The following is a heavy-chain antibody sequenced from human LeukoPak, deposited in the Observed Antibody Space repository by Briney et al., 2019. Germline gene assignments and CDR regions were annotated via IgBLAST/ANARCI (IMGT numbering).Heavy chain of an antibody. Sequence: GGSLRLSCAASGFTFSSYSMNWVRQAPGKGLEWVSSISSSSSSYIYYADSVKGRFTISRDNAKNSLYLQMNSLRAENTAVYYCARVPLESSGWYWYFDYWGQGTLVTVSS. CDR3: ARVPLESSGWYWYFDY. D-gene: IGHD6-19*01. V-gene: IGHV3-21*01. CDR1: GFTFSSYS. J-gene: IGHJ4*02. CDR2: ISSSSSSYI.